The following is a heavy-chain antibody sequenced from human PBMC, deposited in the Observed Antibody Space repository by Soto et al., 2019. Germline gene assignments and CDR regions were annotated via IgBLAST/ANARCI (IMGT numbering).Heavy chain of an antibody. Sequence: EVQLVESGGGLVQPGGSLRLSCAASGFTFSDHYMDWVRQAPGKGLEWVGRTRNKANSYTTEYAASVKGRFTISRDDSKNSLYLQMDSLKAEDTAVYFCARVSNSYYFDYWGQGTLVTVSS. CDR1: GFTFSDHY. CDR3: ARVSNSYYFDY. J-gene: IGHJ4*02. CDR2: TRNKANSYTT. D-gene: IGHD1-1*01. V-gene: IGHV3-72*01.